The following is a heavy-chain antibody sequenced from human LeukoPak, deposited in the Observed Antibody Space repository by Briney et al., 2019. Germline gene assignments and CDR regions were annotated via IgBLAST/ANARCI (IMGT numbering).Heavy chain of an antibody. V-gene: IGHV3-30*04. D-gene: IGHD4-23*01. CDR1: GFTFSSYA. CDR3: ARGRPHGNDY. J-gene: IGHJ4*02. Sequence: GGSLRLSCAASGFTFSSYAMHWVRQAPGRGLEWVAVISYDGSNKYYADSVKGRFTISRDNSKNTLYLQMNSLRVEDTAVYYCARGRPHGNDYWGQGTLVTVSS. CDR2: ISYDGSNK.